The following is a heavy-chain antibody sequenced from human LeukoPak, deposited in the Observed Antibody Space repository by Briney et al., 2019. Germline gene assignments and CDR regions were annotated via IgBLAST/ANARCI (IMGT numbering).Heavy chain of an antibody. CDR3: AKDVWWSVS. J-gene: IGHJ5*02. V-gene: IGHV3-23*01. CDR2: ISADAVDT. D-gene: IGHD2-8*02. Sequence: GGSLRLSCAASGFTFSNHAMTWVRQAPGKGLEWVSAISADAVDTFYAPSVKGRFTISRDNSKNTMYLRINSLRAEDTAIYYCAKDVWWSVSWGQGTLVTVSS. CDR1: GFTFSNHA.